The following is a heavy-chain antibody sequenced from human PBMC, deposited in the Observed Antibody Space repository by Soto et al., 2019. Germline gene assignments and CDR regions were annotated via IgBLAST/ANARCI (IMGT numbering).Heavy chain of an antibody. J-gene: IGHJ5*02. CDR2: IYYSGST. V-gene: IGHV4-59*01. D-gene: IGHD3-3*01. Sequence: PSETLSLTCTVSGGSISSYYWSWIRQPPGKGLEWIGYIYYSGSTNYNPSLKSRVTISVDTSKNQFSLKLSSVTAADTAVYYCARERDYDFWSGYYTGASRWFDLWGQGILVTVSS. CDR3: ARERDYDFWSGYYTGASRWFDL. CDR1: GGSISSYY.